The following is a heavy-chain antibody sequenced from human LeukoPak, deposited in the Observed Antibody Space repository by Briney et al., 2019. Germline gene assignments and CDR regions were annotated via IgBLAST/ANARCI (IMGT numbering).Heavy chain of an antibody. V-gene: IGHV4-39*02. CDR2: IHYSGST. Sequence: SETLSLTCTVSGDSINNSSYYRGWIRQPPGKGLEWIGSIHYSGSTYYNPSLKSRVTISVDTSKNHLSLRLRSVTAADTAVYYCERFSSARLFDYWGQGTLVTVSS. D-gene: IGHD6-19*01. J-gene: IGHJ4*02. CDR1: GDSINNSSYY. CDR3: ERFSSARLFDY.